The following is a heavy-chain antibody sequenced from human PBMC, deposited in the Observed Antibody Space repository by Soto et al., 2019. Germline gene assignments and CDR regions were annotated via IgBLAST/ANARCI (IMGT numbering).Heavy chain of an antibody. J-gene: IGHJ4*02. CDR2: IFTNDEK. Sequence: QVTLKESGPALVKPTETLTLTCTVSGFSLRSARMGVSWIRQPPGKALEWLAHIFTNDEKLYSTSLKSTVTISKDTSKRQVVLTMTKMDPVDTATYYCARQLYYYDTSGYYYDYWGQGTLVTVSS. D-gene: IGHD3-22*01. CDR3: ARQLYYYDTSGYYYDY. CDR1: GFSLRSARMG. V-gene: IGHV2-26*01.